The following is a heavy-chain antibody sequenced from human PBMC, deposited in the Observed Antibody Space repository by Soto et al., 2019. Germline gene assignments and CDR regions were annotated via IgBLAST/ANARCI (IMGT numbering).Heavy chain of an antibody. Sequence: GGSLRLSCAASGFTFSSYGMHWVRQAPGKGLEWVAVISYDGSNKYYADSVKGRFTISRDNSKNTLYLQMNSLRAEDTAVYYCAKDFTYYDILTGPFDYWGQGTLVTVSS. J-gene: IGHJ4*02. D-gene: IGHD3-9*01. CDR1: GFTFSSYG. CDR2: ISYDGSNK. V-gene: IGHV3-30*18. CDR3: AKDFTYYDILTGPFDY.